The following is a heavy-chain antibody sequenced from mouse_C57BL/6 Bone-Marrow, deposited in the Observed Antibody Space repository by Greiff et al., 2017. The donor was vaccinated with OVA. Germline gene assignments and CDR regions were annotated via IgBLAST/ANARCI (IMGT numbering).Heavy chain of an antibody. CDR1: GFTFSNYW. J-gene: IGHJ4*01. CDR2: IRLKSDNYAT. D-gene: IGHD2-5*01. CDR3: TGSNRYYYAIDY. Sequence: EVHLVESGGRLVQPGGSMKLSCVASGFTFSNYWMNWVRQSPEKGLEWVAQIRLKSDNYATHYAESVKGRFTISRDDSKSSVYLQMNNLRAEDTGIYYCTGSNRYYYAIDYWGQGTSVTVSS. V-gene: IGHV6-3*01.